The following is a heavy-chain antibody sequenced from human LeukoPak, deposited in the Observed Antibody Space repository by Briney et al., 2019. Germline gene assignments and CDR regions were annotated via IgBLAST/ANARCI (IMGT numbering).Heavy chain of an antibody. CDR3: ATADSSGYYYDFQH. Sequence: ASVKVSCKVSGYTLTELSMHWVRQAPGKGLEWMGGFDPEDGETIYAQKFQGRVTMTEDTSTDTAYMELSSLRSEDTAVYYCATADSSGYYYDFQHWGQGTLVTVSS. D-gene: IGHD3-22*01. CDR2: FDPEDGET. V-gene: IGHV1-24*01. CDR1: GYTLTELS. J-gene: IGHJ1*01.